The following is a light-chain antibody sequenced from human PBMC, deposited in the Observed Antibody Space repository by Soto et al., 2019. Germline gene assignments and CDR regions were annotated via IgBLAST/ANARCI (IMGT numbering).Light chain of an antibody. CDR1: SSDIGASNF. J-gene: IGLJ1*01. CDR3: VSYNTHDTFV. Sequence: VLTRPPSGPGCPGQSITISCTGTSSDIGASNFVSWYQHLPGRAPKVIIFESTSRPSGFSDRSSGSKAGIMASLPIYGLQAADEAESFCVSYNTHDTFVLGTGNKVTVL. CDR2: EST. V-gene: IGLV2-14*01.